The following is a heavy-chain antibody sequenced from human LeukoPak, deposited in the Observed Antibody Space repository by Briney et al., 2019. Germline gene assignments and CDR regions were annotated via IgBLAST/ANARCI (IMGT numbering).Heavy chain of an antibody. J-gene: IGHJ4*02. V-gene: IGHV4-38-2*02. CDR3: ARIFIRNGYSSYFDC. D-gene: IGHD5-18*01. CDR1: GFSISSGHY. Sequence: SETLSLTCTVSGFSISSGHYWGWVRQPPGAGLEWIGSVYQSGTTYYNPSLKSRVTTSVDMSKNQLSLRLRPVTAADTAVYYCARIFIRNGYSSYFDCWGQGTLVTVSS. CDR2: VYQSGTT.